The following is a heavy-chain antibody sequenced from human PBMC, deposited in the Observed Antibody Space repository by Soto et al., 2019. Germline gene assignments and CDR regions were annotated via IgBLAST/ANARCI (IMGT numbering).Heavy chain of an antibody. Sequence: EVQLLESGGGLVQPGGSLRLSCAASGFSFTSYAMAWVRQAPGEGLEWVSTITFSGGDTYYADSVKGRFTTSRDNSRNTVYLQMNSLRAEDTAAYYCAKVGFGDLDHWGLGTRVTVSS. CDR1: GFSFTSYA. CDR3: AKVGFGDLDH. V-gene: IGHV3-23*01. J-gene: IGHJ4*02. CDR2: ITFSGGDT. D-gene: IGHD3-10*01.